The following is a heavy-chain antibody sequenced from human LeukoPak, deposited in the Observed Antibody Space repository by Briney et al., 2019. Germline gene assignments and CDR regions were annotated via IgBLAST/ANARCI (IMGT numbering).Heavy chain of an antibody. CDR3: ATGGAYRDAFDI. D-gene: IGHD3-10*01. CDR1: GGTFSTYS. CDR2: IIPILSQS. Sequence: SVKVSCKASGGTFSTYSINWARQAPGQGLEWMGRIIPILSQSDYAQKFQGTVSITADEFTETAYMELSSLRSDDTAVYYCATGGAYRDAFDIWGQGTMVTVSS. J-gene: IGHJ3*02. V-gene: IGHV1-69*11.